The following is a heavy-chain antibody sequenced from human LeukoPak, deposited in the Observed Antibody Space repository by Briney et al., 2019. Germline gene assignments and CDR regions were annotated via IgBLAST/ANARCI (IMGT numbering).Heavy chain of an antibody. CDR2: IYHSGST. J-gene: IGHJ2*01. D-gene: IGHD6-13*01. V-gene: IGHV4-38-2*02. CDR1: NYSISSGYY. CDR3: ARGEAAAAADWYFDL. Sequence: SETLSLTCTVSNYSISSGYYWGWIRQPPGKGLEWIGSIYHSGSTYYNPSLKSRVTISINTSKNQFSLKLSSVTAADTAVYYCARGEAAAAADWYFDLWGRGTLVTVSS.